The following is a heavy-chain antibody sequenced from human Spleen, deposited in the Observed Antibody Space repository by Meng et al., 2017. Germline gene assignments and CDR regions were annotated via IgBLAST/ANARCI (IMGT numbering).Heavy chain of an antibody. V-gene: IGHV3-48*03. Sequence: GESLKISCAASGFTFSSHEMNWVRQAPGKGLEWVSYISSSGSTIYYADSVKGRFTISRDNAKNSLYLQMNSLRAEDTADYYCARNIYYDLWSGYYNYYYGMEVWGQGTTVTVSS. J-gene: IGHJ6*02. D-gene: IGHD3-3*01. CDR2: ISSSGSTI. CDR1: GFTFSSHE. CDR3: ARNIYYDLWSGYYNYYYGMEV.